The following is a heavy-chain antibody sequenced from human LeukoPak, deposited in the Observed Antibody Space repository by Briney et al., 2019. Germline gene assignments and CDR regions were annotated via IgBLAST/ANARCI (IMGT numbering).Heavy chain of an antibody. CDR1: GGSISSSSYY. V-gene: IGHV4-39*07. D-gene: IGHD3-10*01. J-gene: IGHJ5*02. Sequence: SETLSLTCTVSGGSISSSSYYWGWIRQPPGKGLEWIGSIYYSGSTYYNPSLKSRVTISVDTSKNQFSLKLSSVTAADTAVYYCARLKGLWFGELTHWFDPWGQGTLVTVSS. CDR2: IYYSGST. CDR3: ARLKGLWFGELTHWFDP.